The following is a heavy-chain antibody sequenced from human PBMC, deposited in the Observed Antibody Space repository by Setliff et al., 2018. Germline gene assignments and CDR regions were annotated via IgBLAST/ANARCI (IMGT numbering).Heavy chain of an antibody. CDR3: VREGVDSRSSTDYRYYMDV. J-gene: IGHJ6*03. D-gene: IGHD3-22*01. CDR2: IIPMFGTP. V-gene: IGHV1-69*05. CDR1: GESFSNYA. Sequence: GASVKVSCKAPGESFSNYAISWVRQAPGQGLEWMGGIIPMFGTPDYAQRFRGRVTIITDESTSTAFMQLSSLRSEDTAVYYCVREGVDSRSSTDYRYYMDVWGKGTTVTVSS.